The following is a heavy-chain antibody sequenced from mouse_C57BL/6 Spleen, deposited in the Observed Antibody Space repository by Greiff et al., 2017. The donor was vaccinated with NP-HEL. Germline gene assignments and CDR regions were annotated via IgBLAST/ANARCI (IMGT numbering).Heavy chain of an antibody. CDR2: INPNNGGT. J-gene: IGHJ3*01. Sequence: VQLQQSGPELVKPGASVKISCKASGYTFTDYYMNWVKQSHGKSLEWIGDINPNNGGTSYNQKFKGKATLTVDKSSSTAYMELRSLTSEDSAVYYCARSHYDYDAAWFAYWGQGTLVTVSA. CDR1: GYTFTDYY. V-gene: IGHV1-26*01. D-gene: IGHD2-4*01. CDR3: ARSHYDYDAAWFAY.